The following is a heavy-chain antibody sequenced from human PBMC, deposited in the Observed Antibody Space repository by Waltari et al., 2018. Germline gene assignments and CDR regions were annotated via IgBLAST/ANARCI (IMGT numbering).Heavy chain of an antibody. CDR2: LNPNTGYT. CDR1: GYSFTGHY. D-gene: IGHD6-6*01. Sequence: QVQVVQSGAEVRKPGASVEVSCKASGYSFTGHYMHWVRQAPGQGLEWMGWLNPNTGYTNYAQTFQGRVAMTRDTSISTAYMELSRLTSDDTAVYFCAREVSGYYYMDVWGKGTTVTISS. CDR3: AREVSGYYYMDV. J-gene: IGHJ6*03. V-gene: IGHV1-2*02.